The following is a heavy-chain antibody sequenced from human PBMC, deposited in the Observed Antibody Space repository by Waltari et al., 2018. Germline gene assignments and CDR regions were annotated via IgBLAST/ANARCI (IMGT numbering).Heavy chain of an antibody. V-gene: IGHV1-69*12. CDR2: IIPSFGTA. CDR3: ARDPRGSYYYYYGMDV. Sequence: QVQLVQSGAEVKKPGSSVKVFCKVSGGTFSSNVFSWVGPAPGQGLGWMGGIIPSFGTANYSQKFQGIVTITADESTSTAYMELSSLRSEDTAVYYCARDPRGSYYYYYGMDVWCQGTTVTVSS. J-gene: IGHJ6*02. D-gene: IGHD7-27*01. CDR1: GGTFSSNV.